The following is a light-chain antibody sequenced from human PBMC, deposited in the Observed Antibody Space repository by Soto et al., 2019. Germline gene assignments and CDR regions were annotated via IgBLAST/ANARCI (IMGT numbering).Light chain of an antibody. V-gene: IGLV1-40*01. CDR1: SSNIVEGYD. CDR2: GNS. J-gene: IGLJ1*01. Sequence: QSVRTQPPSVSGAPGQRVTISCTGSSSNIVEGYDVHWYQQLPGTAPKLLIYGNSNRPSRVPDRFSGSKSGTSASLAITGLQAEDEADYYCQSYDSSLSGFHVFRTGTKVPVL. CDR3: QSYDSSLSGFHV.